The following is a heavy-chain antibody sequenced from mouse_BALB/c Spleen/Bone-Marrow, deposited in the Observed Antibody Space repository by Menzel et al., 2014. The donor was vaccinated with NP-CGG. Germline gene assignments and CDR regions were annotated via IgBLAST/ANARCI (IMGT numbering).Heavy chain of an antibody. Sequence: LVKTGASVKISCKTSGYSFTEYYIHWVKQSHGKSLEWIGYISCYNGATSYNQKLKDKATFTIDTSSSTAYMQLNSLTSEDSAVYYCARKDRLGGAMDYWGQGTSVTVSS. J-gene: IGHJ4*01. CDR3: ARKDRLGGAMDY. V-gene: IGHV1S34*01. CDR2: ISCYNGAT. D-gene: IGHD3-2*01. CDR1: GYSFTEYY.